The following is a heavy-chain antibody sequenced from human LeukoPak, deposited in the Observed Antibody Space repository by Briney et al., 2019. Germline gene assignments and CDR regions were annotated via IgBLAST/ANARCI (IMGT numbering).Heavy chain of an antibody. CDR3: ANVSGYYFDSGGYYYFDY. CDR1: GFTFSSYA. D-gene: IGHD3-22*01. Sequence: PGGSLRLSCAASGFTFSSYAMGWVRQAPGKGLEWVSGLSGGGGNTYYADSVKGRFTISGDNSKNTLSLQMNSLRAEDTAVYYCANVSGYYFDSGGYYYFDYWGQGTLVTVSS. J-gene: IGHJ4*02. V-gene: IGHV3-23*01. CDR2: LSGGGGNT.